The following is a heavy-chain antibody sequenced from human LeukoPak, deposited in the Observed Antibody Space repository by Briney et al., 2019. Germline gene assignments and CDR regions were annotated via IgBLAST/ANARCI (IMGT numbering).Heavy chain of an antibody. D-gene: IGHD1-26*01. J-gene: IGHJ4*02. CDR1: GYTFTSYG. V-gene: IGHV1-69*05. CDR2: IIPIFGTA. CDR3: ARDRPEEWELFTGGLRLDY. Sequence: SVKVSCKASGYTFTSYGISWVRQAPGQGLEWMGRIIPIFGTANYAQKFQGRVTITTDESTSTAYMELSSLRSEDTAVYYCARDRPEEWELFTGGLRLDYWGQGTLVTVSS.